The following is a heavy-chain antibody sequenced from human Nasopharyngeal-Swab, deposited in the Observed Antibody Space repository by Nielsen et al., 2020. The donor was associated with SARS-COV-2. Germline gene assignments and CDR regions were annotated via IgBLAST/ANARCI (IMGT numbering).Heavy chain of an antibody. J-gene: IGHJ6*02. CDR1: GYSFTSYA. CDR3: ARERYSSGWTTLGGSAYSYYGMDV. CDR2: INAENGNT. V-gene: IGHV1-3*01. D-gene: IGHD6-19*01. Sequence: ASVKVSCKASGYSFTSYAMHWVRQAPGQSLEWMGWINAENGNTKYSQKFQGRVTFTSKTSASTAYMELSSLRSEDTAVYYCARERYSSGWTTLGGSAYSYYGMDVWGQGTTVTVSS.